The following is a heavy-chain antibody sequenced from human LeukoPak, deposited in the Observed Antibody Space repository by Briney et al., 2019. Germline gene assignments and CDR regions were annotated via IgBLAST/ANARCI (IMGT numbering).Heavy chain of an antibody. CDR1: GFTFSSCA. CDR3: ATTPYYYYYGMDV. D-gene: IGHD4-11*01. V-gene: IGHV3-30*03. CDR2: ISYDGSNK. J-gene: IGHJ6*02. Sequence: GGSLRLSCAASGFTFSSCAMSWVRQAPGKGLEWVAVISYDGSNKYYADSVKGRFTISRDNSKNTLYLQMNSLRAEDTAVYYCATTPYYYYYGMDVWGQGTTVTVSS.